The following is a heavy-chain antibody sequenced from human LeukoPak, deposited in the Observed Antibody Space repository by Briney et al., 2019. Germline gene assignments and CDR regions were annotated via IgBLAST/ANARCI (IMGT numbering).Heavy chain of an antibody. CDR2: ISGSGGST. Sequence: PGGSLRLSCAASGFTFSNYAMSWVRQAPGKGLEWVSGISGSGGSTCYADSVKGRFSISRDNSKNTLYLQMNSLRVEDTAVYYCAKAREGAAVAGTERYLDYWGQGTLVTVSS. CDR1: GFTFSNYA. CDR3: AKAREGAAVAGTERYLDY. V-gene: IGHV3-23*01. D-gene: IGHD6-19*01. J-gene: IGHJ4*02.